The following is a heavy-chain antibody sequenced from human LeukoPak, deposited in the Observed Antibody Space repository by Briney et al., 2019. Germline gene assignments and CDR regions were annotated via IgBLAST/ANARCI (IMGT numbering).Heavy chain of an antibody. CDR3: ARDSLDSGSHLSPFAH. V-gene: IGHV4-39*07. D-gene: IGHD1-26*01. CDR1: GGSISSRGYY. Sequence: SETLSLICNVSGGSISSRGYYWGWIRQPPGKGLEWIGTMYYTGSTYYNPSLKSRVTISIDTSKNQFSLKLSSVTAADTAVYYCARDSLDSGSHLSPFAHWGLGTLVTVSS. J-gene: IGHJ4*02. CDR2: MYYTGST.